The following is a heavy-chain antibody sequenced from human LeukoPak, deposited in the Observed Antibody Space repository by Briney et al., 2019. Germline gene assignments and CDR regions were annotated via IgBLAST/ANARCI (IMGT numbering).Heavy chain of an antibody. Sequence: ASVKVSCKASAYTFTGYYMHWVRQAPGQGLEWMGWINPNSGGTNFAQKFQGRVTMTRDTSISTAYMELSRLRSDDTAVYYCARAGRDGYNLAYWGQGTLVTVSS. CDR3: ARAGRDGYNLAY. CDR2: INPNSGGT. V-gene: IGHV1-2*02. J-gene: IGHJ4*02. CDR1: AYTFTGYY. D-gene: IGHD5-24*01.